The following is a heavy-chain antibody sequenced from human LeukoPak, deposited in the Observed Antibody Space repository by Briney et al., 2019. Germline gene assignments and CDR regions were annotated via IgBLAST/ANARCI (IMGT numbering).Heavy chain of an antibody. CDR1: GFTFSNYW. Sequence: GGVLRLSCVASGFTFSNYWMNWVRQAPGKGLEWVAVISYDGSNKYYADSVKGRFTISRDNSKNTLYLQMNSLRAEDTAVYYCARDDYYYGMDVWGQGTTVTVSS. J-gene: IGHJ6*02. CDR3: ARDDYYYGMDV. V-gene: IGHV3-30*03. CDR2: ISYDGSNK.